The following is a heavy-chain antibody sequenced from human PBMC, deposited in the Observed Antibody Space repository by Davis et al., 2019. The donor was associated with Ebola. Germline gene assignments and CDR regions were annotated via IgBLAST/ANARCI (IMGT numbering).Heavy chain of an antibody. CDR2: IIPVFGPA. CDR3: ARGYYHDSNAYYQYYFDS. D-gene: IGHD3-22*01. CDR1: GDTFSSYS. J-gene: IGHJ4*02. Sequence: AASVKVSCKASGDTFSSYSMTWVRQAPGQGLEWMGGIIPVFGPAHYAQKFQGRVTITADESTATAYMELSSLRSEDTAVYFCARGYYHDSNAYYQYYFDSWGQGTPVTVSS. V-gene: IGHV1-69*13.